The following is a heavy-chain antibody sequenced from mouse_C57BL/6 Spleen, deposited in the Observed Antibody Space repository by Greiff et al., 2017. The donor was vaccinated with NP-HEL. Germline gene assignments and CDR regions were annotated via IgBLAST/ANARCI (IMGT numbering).Heavy chain of an antibody. CDR3: ARDPLIYDGYYRAMDY. V-gene: IGHV1-82*01. Sequence: QVQLQQSGPELVKPGASVKISCKASGYAFSSSWMNWVKPRPGKGLEWIGRIYPGDGDTNYNGKFKGKATLTADKSSSTAYMQLSSLTSEDSAVYFCARDPLIYDGYYRAMDYWGQGTSVTVSS. D-gene: IGHD2-3*01. CDR2: IYPGDGDT. J-gene: IGHJ4*01. CDR1: GYAFSSSW.